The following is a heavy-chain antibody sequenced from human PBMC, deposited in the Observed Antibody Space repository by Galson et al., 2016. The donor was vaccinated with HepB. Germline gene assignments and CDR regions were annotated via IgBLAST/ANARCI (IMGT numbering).Heavy chain of an antibody. J-gene: IGHJ5*02. CDR2: INSDGSNT. V-gene: IGHV3-74*01. CDR3: ARVWAYCGGDCQSSGFSP. Sequence: SLRLSCAASGFAFSSYWMHWVRQVPGKRPVWVSLINSDGSNTSYADSVTGRFTISRDNAKKTLYLQMSSLRTEDTAVYYCARVWAYCGGDCQSSGFSPWGQGTLVTVSS. D-gene: IGHD2-21*02. CDR1: GFAFSSYW.